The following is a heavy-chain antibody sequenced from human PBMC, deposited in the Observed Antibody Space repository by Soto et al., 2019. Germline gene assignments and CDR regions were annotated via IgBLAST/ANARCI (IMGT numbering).Heavy chain of an antibody. V-gene: IGHV3-30*18. Sequence: QVQLVESGGGVVQPGRSLRLSCAASGFTFSSYGMHWVRQAPGKGLEWVAVISYDGSNKYYADSVKGRFTISRDNSKNTLYLQMNSLRAEDTAVYYCAKDPRVAARMNYFDYWGQGTLVTVSS. CDR3: AKDPRVAARMNYFDY. CDR2: ISYDGSNK. CDR1: GFTFSSYG. J-gene: IGHJ4*02. D-gene: IGHD2-15*01.